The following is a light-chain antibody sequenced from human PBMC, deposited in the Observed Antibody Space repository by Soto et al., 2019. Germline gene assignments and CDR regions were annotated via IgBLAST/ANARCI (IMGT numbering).Light chain of an antibody. CDR1: QSVSNF. CDR2: GAS. V-gene: IGKV3-15*01. CDR3: QQYSNWPSWT. J-gene: IGKJ1*01. Sequence: EKVMTQSPATLSMSPGERATLSCRASQSVSNFLAWYQQKPGQTPSLLIYGASTRATGIPASFSGSGSGTEFTLTISSLQSEDFAVYYCQQYSNWPSWTFGQGTKVEVK.